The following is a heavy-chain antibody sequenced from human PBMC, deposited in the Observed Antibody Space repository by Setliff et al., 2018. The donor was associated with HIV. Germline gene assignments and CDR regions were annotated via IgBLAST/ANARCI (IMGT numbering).Heavy chain of an antibody. J-gene: IGHJ4*02. Sequence: GSLRLSCSASGFTFSSYAMHWVRQAPGKGLEYVSAISSNGGSTYYADSVKGRFTISRDNSKNTLYLQMSSLRAEDTAVYYCASVLRYYGSGSYPFGYWGQGTLVTVSS. V-gene: IGHV3-64D*09. CDR3: ASVLRYYGSGSYPFGY. CDR1: GFTFSSYA. D-gene: IGHD3-10*01. CDR2: ISSNGGST.